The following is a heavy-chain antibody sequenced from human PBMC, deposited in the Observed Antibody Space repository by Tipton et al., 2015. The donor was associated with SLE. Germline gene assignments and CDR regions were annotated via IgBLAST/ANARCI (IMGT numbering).Heavy chain of an antibody. CDR2: FIAGGGT. J-gene: IGHJ4*02. CDR3: ARDEYRYDTTGYHLLGHFDF. D-gene: IGHD3-22*01. V-gene: IGHV4-61*02. CDR1: GGSLSSADYY. Sequence: LRLSCAVSGGSLSSADYYWNWIRKPAGKGLEWIGRFIAGGGTDYNPSLKSRLTISVDPAKNQFSLKLTSVTAADTAVYYCARDEYRYDTTGYHLLGHFDFWGQGTLVTVSS.